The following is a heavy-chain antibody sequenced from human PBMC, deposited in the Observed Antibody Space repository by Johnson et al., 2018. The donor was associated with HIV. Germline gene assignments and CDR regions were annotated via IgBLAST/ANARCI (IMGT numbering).Heavy chain of an antibody. J-gene: IGHJ3*02. CDR2: IGTAGDT. CDR1: GFTFSSYD. CDR3: ARGTTYYDSSGYDPAGPNAFDI. D-gene: IGHD3-22*01. V-gene: IGHV3-13*01. Sequence: VQLVESGGGLVQPGGSLRLSCAASGFTFSSYDMHWVRQATGKGLEWVSAIGTAGDTYYPGSVKGRFTISRDNGKKSLYLQMNSLRAEDTAFYYCARGTTYYDSSGYDPAGPNAFDIWGQGTMVTVSS.